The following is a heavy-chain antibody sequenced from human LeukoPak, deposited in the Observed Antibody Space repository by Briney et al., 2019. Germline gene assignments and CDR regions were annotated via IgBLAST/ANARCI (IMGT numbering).Heavy chain of an antibody. CDR1: GYAFTGYY. CDR2: INPNSGGT. V-gene: IGHV1-2*06. CDR3: TRESGSYHGNDY. Sequence: ASVKVSCKASGYAFTGYYIHWVRQAPGQGLEWMGRINPNSGGTNYAQNFQGRVTMTGDTSISTAYMELSSLRSDDTAVYYCTRESGSYHGNDYWGQGTLVTVSS. J-gene: IGHJ4*02. D-gene: IGHD1-26*01.